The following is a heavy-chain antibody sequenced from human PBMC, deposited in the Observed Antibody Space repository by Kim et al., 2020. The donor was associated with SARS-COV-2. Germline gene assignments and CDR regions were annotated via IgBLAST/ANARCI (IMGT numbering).Heavy chain of an antibody. D-gene: IGHD1-26*01. CDR1: GGSISSGGYY. Sequence: SETLSLTCTVSGGSISSGGYYWSWIRQHPGKGLEWIGYIYYSGSTYYNPSVKCRVTISVDTSKNQFSLKLSSVTAADTAVYYCASSPPPLSGSYSWYYGMDVWGQGTTVTVSS. V-gene: IGHV4-31*03. CDR2: IYYSGST. J-gene: IGHJ6*02. CDR3: ASSPPPLSGSYSWYYGMDV.